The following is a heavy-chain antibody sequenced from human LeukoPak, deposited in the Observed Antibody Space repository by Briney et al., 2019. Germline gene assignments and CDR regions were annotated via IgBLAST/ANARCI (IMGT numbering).Heavy chain of an antibody. J-gene: IGHJ6*02. CDR2: ISSSSSYI. V-gene: IGHV3-21*01. D-gene: IGHD4-17*01. Sequence: PGGSLRLSCAASGFTFSSYSMNWVRQAPGKGLEWVSSISSSSSYIYYADSVKGRFTISRDNAKNSLYLQMNSLRAEDTAVYYCARRYDYGDSPRPDYYYGMDVWGQGTTVTVSS. CDR1: GFTFSSYS. CDR3: ARRYDYGDSPRPDYYYGMDV.